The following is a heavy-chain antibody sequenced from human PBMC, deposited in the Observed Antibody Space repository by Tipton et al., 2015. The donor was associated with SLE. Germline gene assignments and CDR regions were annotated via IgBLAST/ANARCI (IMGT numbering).Heavy chain of an antibody. Sequence: TLSLTCAVSNYSITTSHWWGWIRQPPGKGLEWIGYIYFTGTTYYNPSLKSRVTMSINTSKNHFSLNLSSVTAIDTAVYYCARGHIGWGFDPWGQGTLVTVSS. J-gene: IGHJ5*02. CDR3: ARGHIGWGFDP. D-gene: IGHD1-26*01. CDR1: NYSITTSHW. V-gene: IGHV4-28*03. CDR2: IYFTGTT.